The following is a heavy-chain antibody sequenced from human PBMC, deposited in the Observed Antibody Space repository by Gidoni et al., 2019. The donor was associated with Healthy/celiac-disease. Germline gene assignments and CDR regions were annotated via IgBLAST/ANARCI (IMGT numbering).Heavy chain of an antibody. J-gene: IGHJ2*01. D-gene: IGHD3-22*01. V-gene: IGHV3-7*01. CDR1: GFTFSSYW. Sequence: EVQLVESGGGLVQPGGSLRLSCAASGFTFSSYWMSWVRQAPGKGLEWVANIKQDGSEKYYVDSVKGRFTISRDNAKNSLYLQMNSLRAEDTAVYYCARGGSGYYWYFDLWGRGTLVTVSS. CDR2: IKQDGSEK. CDR3: ARGGSGYYWYFDL.